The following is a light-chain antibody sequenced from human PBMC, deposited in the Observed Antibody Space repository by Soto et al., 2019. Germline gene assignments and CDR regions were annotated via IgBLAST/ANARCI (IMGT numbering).Light chain of an antibody. Sequence: EVVMTQSPATLSVSPGDRATLSCRASQSVDTNVVWYQQKPGQPPRLLVHSASIRATGVPARFTGIGSGTDFTLTISGLQSDDFAIYYCLQRSNWPYTFGQGTKLEI. CDR1: QSVDTN. CDR2: SAS. CDR3: LQRSNWPYT. V-gene: IGKV3-15*01. J-gene: IGKJ2*01.